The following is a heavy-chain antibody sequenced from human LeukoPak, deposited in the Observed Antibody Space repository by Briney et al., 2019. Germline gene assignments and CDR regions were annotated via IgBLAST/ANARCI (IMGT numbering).Heavy chain of an antibody. J-gene: IGHJ4*02. D-gene: IGHD4-17*01. CDR1: GYTFISYG. CDR3: ARDHTYGDYCDY. V-gene: IGHV1-18*01. CDR2: ISAYNGNT. Sequence: APVKVSCKASGYTFISYGISWVRQAPGQGLEWMGWISAYNGNTNYAQKLQGRVTMTTDTSTSTAYMELRSLRSDDTAVYYCARDHTYGDYCDYWGQGTLVTVSS.